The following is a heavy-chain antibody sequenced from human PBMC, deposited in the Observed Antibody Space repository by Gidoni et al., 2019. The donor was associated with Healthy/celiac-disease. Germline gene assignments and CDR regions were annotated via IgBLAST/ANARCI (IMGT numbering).Heavy chain of an antibody. V-gene: IGHV3-11*01. J-gene: IGHJ3*02. CDR3: ARMRRKWELYDAFDI. Sequence: QVQLVESGGVLVTPGGSLRLSCAASGFTFSDYYMSWIRQAPGKGLEWVSYISSSGSTIYYADSVKGRFTISRDNAKNSLYLQMNSLRAEDTAVYYCARMRRKWELYDAFDIWGQGTMVTVSS. CDR1: GFTFSDYY. CDR2: ISSSGSTI. D-gene: IGHD1-26*01.